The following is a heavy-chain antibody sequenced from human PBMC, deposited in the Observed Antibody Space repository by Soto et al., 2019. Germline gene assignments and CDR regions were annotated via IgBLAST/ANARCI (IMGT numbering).Heavy chain of an antibody. CDR1: GDSVSSNSAA. J-gene: IGHJ6*02. Sequence: TLSLTCAISGDSVSSNSAAWNWIRQSPSRGLEWLGRTYYRSKWYNDYAVSVKSRITINPDTSKNQFSLQLNSVTPEDTAVYYCARGARVLTGSPDYYYGMDVWGQGTTVTVSS. D-gene: IGHD3-9*01. V-gene: IGHV6-1*01. CDR3: ARGARVLTGSPDYYYGMDV. CDR2: TYYRSKWYN.